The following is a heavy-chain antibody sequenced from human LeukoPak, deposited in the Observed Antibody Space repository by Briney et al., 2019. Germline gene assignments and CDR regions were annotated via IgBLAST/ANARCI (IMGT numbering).Heavy chain of an antibody. CDR1: GGSISSGSYY. Sequence: PSETLSLTCTVSGGSISSGSYYWSWIRQPAEKGLEWIGSIYTSGSTNYNPSLKSRVTISVDTSKNQFSLKLSSVTAADTAVYYCARVASSMVRGVTSFDYWGQGTLVTVSS. CDR3: ARVASSMVRGVTSFDY. V-gene: IGHV4-61*02. J-gene: IGHJ4*02. CDR2: IYTSGST. D-gene: IGHD3-10*01.